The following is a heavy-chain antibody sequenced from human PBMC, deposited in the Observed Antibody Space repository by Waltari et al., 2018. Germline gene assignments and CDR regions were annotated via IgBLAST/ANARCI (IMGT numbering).Heavy chain of an antibody. V-gene: IGHV4-34*01. Sequence: QVQLQQWGAGLLKPSETLSLTCAVYGGSFSGYYWSWIRQPPGKGLEWIGEINHSGSTNDNPSLKSRVTISVDTSKNQFSLKLSSVTAADTAVYYCARGRGWKGAPMNYQYYFDYWGQGTLVTVSS. CDR3: ARGRGWKGAPMNYQYYFDY. CDR2: INHSGST. D-gene: IGHD1-7*01. CDR1: GGSFSGYY. J-gene: IGHJ4*02.